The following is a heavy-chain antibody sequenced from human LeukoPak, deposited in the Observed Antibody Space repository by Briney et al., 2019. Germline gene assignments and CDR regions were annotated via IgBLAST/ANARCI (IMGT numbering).Heavy chain of an antibody. D-gene: IGHD2-2*01. CDR3: ARAIKSGYCSSTSCYERDYNWFDP. V-gene: IGHV4-34*01. J-gene: IGHJ5*02. CDR2: INHSGST. Sequence: SETLSLTCAVYGGSFSGYYWSWIRQPPGKGLEWIGEINHSGSTNYNPSLKSRVTISVDTSKNQFSLKLSSVTAADTAVYYCARAIKSGYCSSTSCYERDYNWFDPWGQGTLVTVSS. CDR1: GGSFSGYY.